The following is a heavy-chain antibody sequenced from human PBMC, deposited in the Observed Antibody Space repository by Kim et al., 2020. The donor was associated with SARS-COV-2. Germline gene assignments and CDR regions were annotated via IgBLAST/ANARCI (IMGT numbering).Heavy chain of an antibody. CDR1: GYTFTSYY. V-gene: IGHV1-46*01. J-gene: IGHJ5*02. D-gene: IGHD2-21*02. CDR3: ARDHIYCGGDCYSGGWFDP. Sequence: ASVKVSCKASGYTFTSYYMHWVRQAPGQGLEWMGIINPSGGSTSYAQKFQGRVTMTRDTSTSTVYMELSSLRSEDTAVYYCARDHIYCGGDCYSGGWFDPWGQGTLVTVSS. CDR2: INPSGGST.